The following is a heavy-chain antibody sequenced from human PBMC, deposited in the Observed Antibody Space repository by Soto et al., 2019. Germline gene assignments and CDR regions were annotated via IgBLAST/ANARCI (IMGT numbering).Heavy chain of an antibody. CDR2: IYYSGST. J-gene: IGHJ6*02. CDR3: ARKVGMDV. V-gene: IGHV4-39*01. CDR1: GGSISSSSYY. Sequence: SETLSLTCTVSGGSISSSSYYWGWIRQPPGKGLEWIGSIYYSGSTYYNPSLKSRVTISVDTSKNQFSLKLSSVTAADTAVYYCARKVGMDVWGQGTTVTVSS.